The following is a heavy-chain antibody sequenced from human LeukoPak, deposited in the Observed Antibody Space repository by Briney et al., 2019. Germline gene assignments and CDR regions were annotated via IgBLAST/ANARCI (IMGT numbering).Heavy chain of an antibody. V-gene: IGHV4-59*01. CDR3: ARGFTGDYYFDY. Sequence: SETLSLTCTVSGGSISSYYWSWIRQPPGKGLEWIGYIYNSGSTNYNPSLKSRVTISVDTSKNQFSLKLSSVTAADTAVYYCARGFTGDYYFDYWGQGTLVTVSS. CDR1: GGSISSYY. J-gene: IGHJ4*02. CDR2: IYNSGST. D-gene: IGHD4-17*01.